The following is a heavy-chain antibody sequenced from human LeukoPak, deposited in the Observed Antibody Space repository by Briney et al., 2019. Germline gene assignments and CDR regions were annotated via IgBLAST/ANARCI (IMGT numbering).Heavy chain of an antibody. CDR1: GFTFSSYA. V-gene: IGHV3-23*01. CDR3: ARMYYYDSSGYKGSYFDY. J-gene: IGHJ4*02. CDR2: ISGSGGST. D-gene: IGHD3-22*01. Sequence: GGSLILSCVASGFTFSSYAMSWVRQAPGKGLEWVSAISGSGGSTYYADSVKGRFTISRDNSKNTLYLQMNSLRAEDTAVYYCARMYYYDSSGYKGSYFDYWGQGTLVTVSS.